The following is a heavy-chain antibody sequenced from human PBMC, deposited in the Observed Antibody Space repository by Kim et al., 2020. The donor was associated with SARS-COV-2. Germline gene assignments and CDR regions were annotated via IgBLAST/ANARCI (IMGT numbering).Heavy chain of an antibody. Sequence: GGSLRLSCAASGFTFSSYAMHWVRQAPGKGLEYVSAISSNGGSTYYANSVKGRFTISRDNSKNTLYLQMGSLRAEDMAVYYCARVGCSGGSCYYYYGMDV. J-gene: IGHJ6*01. CDR1: GFTFSSYA. CDR3: ARVGCSGGSCYYYYGMDV. D-gene: IGHD2-15*01. CDR2: ISSNGGST. V-gene: IGHV3-64*01.